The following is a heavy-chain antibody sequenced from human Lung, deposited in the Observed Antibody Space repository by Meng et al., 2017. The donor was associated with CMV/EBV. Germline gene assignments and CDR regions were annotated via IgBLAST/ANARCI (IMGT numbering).Heavy chain of an antibody. CDR1: GYTLASYG. J-gene: IGHJ4*02. Sequence: QVHLLQSGAEVKKPGASVGASCGDSGYTLASYGISWLRQAPGQGLEWMGWFVNNVDTYSAQKFQGRVTMTTDTHTSTAFMELRSLRSDDTAVYYCARGTPGRSYSDYWGQGTLVTVSS. CDR3: ARGTPGRSYSDY. D-gene: IGHD3-10*01. V-gene: IGHV1-18*04. CDR2: FVNNVDT.